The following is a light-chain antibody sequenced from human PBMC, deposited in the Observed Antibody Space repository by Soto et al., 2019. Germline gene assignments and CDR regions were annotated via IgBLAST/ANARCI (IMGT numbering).Light chain of an antibody. J-gene: IGLJ3*02. V-gene: IGLV2-8*01. CDR1: SSDVGAYNY. Sequence: QSALTQPPSASGSPGQSVTISCTGTSSDVGAYNYVSWYQQHAGKAPKLVISEVTKRPLGVPDRFSGSKSANAASLTVSGLQAEDEAEYYCSSFASSNTWVFGGGTKLTVL. CDR2: EVT. CDR3: SSFASSNTWV.